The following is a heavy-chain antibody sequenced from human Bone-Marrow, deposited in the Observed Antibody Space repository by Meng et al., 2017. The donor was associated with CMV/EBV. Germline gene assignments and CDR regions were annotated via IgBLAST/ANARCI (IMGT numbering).Heavy chain of an antibody. V-gene: IGHV3-30*04. CDR1: GFTFSNYA. J-gene: IGHJ4*02. D-gene: IGHD3-3*01. CDR3: ARGPYDFWSGCGY. Sequence: GESLKISCAASGFTFSNYAMHWVRQAPGKGLEWVAVLSYDGTNKYFADSVKGRFTISRDNSKNTLYLQMNSLRTEDTALYYCARGPYDFWSGCGYWGQGTLVTVSS. CDR2: LSYDGTNK.